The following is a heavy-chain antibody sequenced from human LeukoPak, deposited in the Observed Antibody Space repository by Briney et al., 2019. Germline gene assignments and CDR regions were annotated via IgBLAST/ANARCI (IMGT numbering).Heavy chain of an antibody. J-gene: IGHJ5*02. CDR2: IIPIFGTA. V-gene: IGHV1-69*05. CDR3: AGGLETSDSSGPPPVA. Sequence: GASVKVSCKASGGTFSSYAISWVRQAPGQGLEWMGGIIPIFGTANYAQKFQGRVTITTDESTSTAYMELSSLRSEDTAVYYCAGGLETSDSSGPPPVAWGQGTLVTVSS. CDR1: GGTFSSYA. D-gene: IGHD3-22*01.